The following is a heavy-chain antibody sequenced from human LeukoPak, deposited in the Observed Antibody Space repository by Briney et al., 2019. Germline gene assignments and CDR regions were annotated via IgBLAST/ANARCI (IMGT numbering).Heavy chain of an antibody. J-gene: IGHJ4*02. D-gene: IGHD3-9*01. CDR3: ARYLSPYYDILNSYFDY. V-gene: IGHV5-51*01. CDR1: GYSFTSYW. Sequence: GESLKISCKGSGYSFTSYWIGWVRQMPGKGLEWMGIIYPGDSDTRYSPSFQGQVTISADKSISTAYLQWSSLKASDTAMYYCARYLSPYYDILNSYFDYWGQGTLVTVSS. CDR2: IYPGDSDT.